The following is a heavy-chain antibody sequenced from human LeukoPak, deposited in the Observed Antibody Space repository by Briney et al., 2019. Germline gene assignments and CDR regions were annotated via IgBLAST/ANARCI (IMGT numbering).Heavy chain of an antibody. J-gene: IGHJ4*02. V-gene: IGHV4-4*09. CDR3: ARHGYYYDSSGYFDY. CDR2: IYTSGST. CDR1: GGSFSSYY. D-gene: IGHD3-22*01. Sequence: SETLSLTCAVYGGSFSSYYWSWIRQPPGKGLEWIGYIYTSGSTNYNPSLKSRVTISVDTSKNQFSLKLSSVTAADTAVYYCARHGYYYDSSGYFDYWGQGTLVTVSS.